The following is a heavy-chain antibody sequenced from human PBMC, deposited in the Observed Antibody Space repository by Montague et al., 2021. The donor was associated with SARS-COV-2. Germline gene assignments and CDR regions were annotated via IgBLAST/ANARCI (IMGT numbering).Heavy chain of an antibody. Sequence: PALVKPTQTLTLTCTFSGFSLSTSGVGVGWIRQPPGKALEWLALIYWGDDKRYSPSLKTRLTITKDTSKNQVVLAMTNMDPVDTGTYYCAHRPARHYDIKGYVCYAFDDWGQGTMVTVSS. CDR3: AHRPARHYDIKGYVCYAFDD. V-gene: IGHV2-5*02. CDR1: GFSLSTSGVG. J-gene: IGHJ4*02. CDR2: IYWGDDK. D-gene: IGHD3-22*01.